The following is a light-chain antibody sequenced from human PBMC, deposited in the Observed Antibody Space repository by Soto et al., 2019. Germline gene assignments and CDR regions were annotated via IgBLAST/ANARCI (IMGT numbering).Light chain of an antibody. CDR1: QSVSGRY. V-gene: IGKV3-20*01. CDR2: AAS. CDR3: QQYDRSPLT. J-gene: IGKJ4*01. Sequence: EIVLTQSPGTLSLSPGERATLSCRASQSVSGRYLAWYQQKPGQAPRLLIYAASSRASGIPDRFSGSDSGTDFTLTISRLEPEDFAVYYCQQYDRSPLTFGGGTKVEIK.